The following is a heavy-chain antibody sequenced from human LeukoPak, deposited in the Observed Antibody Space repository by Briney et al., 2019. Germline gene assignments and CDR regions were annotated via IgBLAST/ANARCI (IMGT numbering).Heavy chain of an antibody. CDR3: ARPPGIAAAWFDP. J-gene: IGHJ5*02. CDR1: GGSISSSSYN. V-gene: IGHV4-39*01. Sequence: SETLSLTCTVSGGSISSSSYNWGWIRQPPGKGLEWIGNIDYSGTTYYNPSLKSRVTISLDTSKDLFSLKLISVTAADTAVYYCARPPGIAAAWFDPWGQGTLVTVSP. CDR2: IDYSGTT. D-gene: IGHD6-13*01.